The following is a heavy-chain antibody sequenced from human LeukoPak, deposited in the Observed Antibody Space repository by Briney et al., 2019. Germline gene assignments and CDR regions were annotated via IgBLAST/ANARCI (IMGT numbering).Heavy chain of an antibody. V-gene: IGHV3-64*01. Sequence: GGSLRLSCVTSGFTFNNYAIHWVRQAPGKGLEYVSAVSSNGGTTYYANSVKGRFTISRDNSKNTLYLQMNSLRAEDTAVYYCAFSTPWLVAHPYYYYYMDVWGKGTTVTVSS. CDR3: AFSTPWLVAHPYYYYYMDV. J-gene: IGHJ6*03. CDR1: GFTFNNYA. D-gene: IGHD2-21*01. CDR2: VSSNGGTT.